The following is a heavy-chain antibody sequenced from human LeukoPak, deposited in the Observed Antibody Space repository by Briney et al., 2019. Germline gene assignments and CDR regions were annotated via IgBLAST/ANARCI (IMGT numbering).Heavy chain of an antibody. CDR3: AKEPPNGYCTTTSCYFDY. J-gene: IGHJ4*02. V-gene: IGHV3-23*01. D-gene: IGHD2-2*03. CDR2: ISSGGLTT. Sequence: GGSLRLSCAASTFTFSSYAMSWVRQAPGKGLEWVSGISSGGLTTYYADSVKGRFTISRDNFENTLYLQMNSLRPEDTAVYYCAKEPPNGYCTTTSCYFDYWGQGTQVTVSS. CDR1: TFTFSSYA.